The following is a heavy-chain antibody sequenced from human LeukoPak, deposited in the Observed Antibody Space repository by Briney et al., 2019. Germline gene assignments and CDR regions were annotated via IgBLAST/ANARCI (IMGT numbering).Heavy chain of an antibody. J-gene: IGHJ4*02. CDR2: ISSSSSYI. Sequence: PGRSLRLSCAASGFTFSSYSMNWVRQAPGKGLEWVSSISSSSSYIYYADSVKGRFTISRDNAKNSLYLQMNSLRAEDTAVYYCARGAVGATSTHLDYWGQGTLVTVSS. CDR3: ARGAVGATSTHLDY. D-gene: IGHD1-26*01. CDR1: GFTFSSYS. V-gene: IGHV3-21*01.